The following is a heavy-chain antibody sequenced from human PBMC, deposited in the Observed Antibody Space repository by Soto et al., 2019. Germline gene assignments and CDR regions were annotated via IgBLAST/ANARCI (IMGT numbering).Heavy chain of an antibody. CDR3: ARAKKEQWLPEYFQH. J-gene: IGHJ1*01. CDR1: GYTFTSYG. CDR2: ISAYNGNT. V-gene: IGHV1-18*01. Sequence: ASVKVSCKASGYTFTSYGISWVRQAPGQGLEWMGWISAYNGNTNYAQKLQGRVTMTTDTSTSTAYMELRSLRSDDTAVYYCARAKKEQWLPEYFQHWGQGTLVTVSS. D-gene: IGHD6-19*01.